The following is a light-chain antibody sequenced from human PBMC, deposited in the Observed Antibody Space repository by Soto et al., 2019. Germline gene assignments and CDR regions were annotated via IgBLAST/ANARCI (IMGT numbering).Light chain of an antibody. CDR3: QQYYSTSWT. CDR2: WAS. Sequence: DIVMTQSPDSLAVSLGERATINCKSSQSVLYSSNNKNYLAWYQQKPGQPPKLLIYWASTRESGVPDRFSGSGSGTDFTLNISSLQAEDVAVYHCQQYYSTSWTFGQGTKVEIK. J-gene: IGKJ1*01. V-gene: IGKV4-1*01. CDR1: QSVLYSSNNKNY.